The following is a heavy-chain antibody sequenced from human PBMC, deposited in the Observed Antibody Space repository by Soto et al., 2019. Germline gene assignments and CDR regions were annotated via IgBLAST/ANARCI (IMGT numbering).Heavy chain of an antibody. CDR1: LYTFSVFY. V-gene: IGHV1-2*02. CDR2: INPNSGGT. Sequence: DSVKVSCQASLYTFSVFYMHWMRQAPGQGLEWMGWINPNSGGTKSAEKFQGRVTMTRDTSISTAYMELSRLTSDDTAVYYCASAAVTGTAGLDFWGQGTQVTVSS. J-gene: IGHJ4*02. CDR3: ASAAVTGTAGLDF. D-gene: IGHD6-19*01.